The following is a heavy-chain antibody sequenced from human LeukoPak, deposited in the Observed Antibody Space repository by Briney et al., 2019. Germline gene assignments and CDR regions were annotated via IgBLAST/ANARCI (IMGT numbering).Heavy chain of an antibody. CDR1: GGPISSGTYY. Sequence: SETLSLTCTVSGGPISSGTYYWAWIRRPPGKGLEWIGSIHYSGSTYYNPSLKSRVTISVDTSKNQFSLKLSSVTAADTAVYYCARGDFWSGQQLDYWGQGTLVTVSS. D-gene: IGHD3-3*01. CDR3: ARGDFWSGQQLDY. J-gene: IGHJ4*02. CDR2: IHYSGST. V-gene: IGHV4-39*01.